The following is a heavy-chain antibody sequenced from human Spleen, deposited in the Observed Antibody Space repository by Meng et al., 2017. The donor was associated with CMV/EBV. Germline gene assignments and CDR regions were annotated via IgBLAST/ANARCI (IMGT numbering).Heavy chain of an antibody. Sequence: TTRFDFCGVYIHWVRRAPGQGLEWVGRMNPGNGDQRYAQKFEDRVSMTTDTSITTVYMELRRLRSDDTAFYYCTRRPLGSTRPFDYWGQGTLVTVSS. V-gene: IGHV1-2*06. CDR1: RFDFCGVY. CDR3: TRRPLGSTRPFDY. D-gene: IGHD1-26*01. J-gene: IGHJ4*02. CDR2: MNPGNGDQ.